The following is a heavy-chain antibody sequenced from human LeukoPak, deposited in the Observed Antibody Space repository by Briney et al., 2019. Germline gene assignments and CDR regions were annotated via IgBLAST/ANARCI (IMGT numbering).Heavy chain of an antibody. J-gene: IGHJ4*02. Sequence: SETLSLTCTVSGGSISSGGYYWSWIRQHPGMGLEWIGYIYYSGSTYYNPSLKSRVTISVDTSKNQFSLKLISVTAADTAVYYCARDPYSYGFGTLSPGVFDYWGQGTLVTVSS. CDR2: IYYSGST. V-gene: IGHV4-31*03. D-gene: IGHD3-10*01. CDR1: GGSISSGGYY. CDR3: ARDPYSYGFGTLSPGVFDY.